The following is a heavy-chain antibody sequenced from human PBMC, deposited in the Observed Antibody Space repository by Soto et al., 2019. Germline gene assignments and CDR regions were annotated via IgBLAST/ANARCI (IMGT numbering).Heavy chain of an antibody. CDR2: GST. V-gene: IGHV4-59*09. D-gene: IGHD5-18*01. CDR3: ARGYSYCLRIDS. J-gene: IGHJ4*02. Sequence: GSTNYNPSLKSRVTISVDTSKNQFPLKLSSVTAADMAVYYWARGYSYCLRIDSWCQVNLFTVSS.